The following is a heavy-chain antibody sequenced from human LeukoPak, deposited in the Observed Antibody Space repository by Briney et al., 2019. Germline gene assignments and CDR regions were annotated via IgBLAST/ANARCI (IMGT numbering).Heavy chain of an antibody. Sequence: GESLKISCKGSGYSFTNYWIGWVRQMPGKGLEWMGIIYPGDSDTRYSPSFQGQVTISADKSTSTAYLQWSSLKASDTAMYYCARLGSYTSLRSNWFDPWGQGTLVTVSS. J-gene: IGHJ5*02. CDR1: GYSFTNYW. CDR3: ARLGSYTSLRSNWFDP. CDR2: IYPGDSDT. V-gene: IGHV5-51*01. D-gene: IGHD2-2*02.